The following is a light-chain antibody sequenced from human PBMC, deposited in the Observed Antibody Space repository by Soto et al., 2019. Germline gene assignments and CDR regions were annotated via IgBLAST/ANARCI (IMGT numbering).Light chain of an antibody. V-gene: IGLV2-8*01. CDR3: SSYAGSSNV. CDR2: EVN. Sequence: QSVLAQPPSASGSPGQSVAISCTVTSSDVGGYNYVSWYQQHPGKAPKLMIYEVNKRPSGVPDRFSGSKSGNTASLTVSGLQAEDEADYYCSSYAGSSNVFGTGTKLT. J-gene: IGLJ1*01. CDR1: SSDVGGYNY.